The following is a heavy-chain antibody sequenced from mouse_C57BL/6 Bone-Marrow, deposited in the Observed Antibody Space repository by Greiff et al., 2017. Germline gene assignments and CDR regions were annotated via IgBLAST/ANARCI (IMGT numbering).Heavy chain of an antibody. CDR1: GFSLTSYG. CDR3: ARKGYYGLYAMDY. D-gene: IGHD1-1*01. CDR2: IWSGGST. V-gene: IGHV2-2*01. J-gene: IGHJ4*01. Sequence: VKVVESGPGLVQPSQSLSITCTVSGFSLTSYGVHWVRQSPGKGLEWLGVIWSGGSTDYNAAFISRLSISKDNSKSQVFFKMNSLQADDTAIYYCARKGYYGLYAMDYWGQGTSVTVSS.